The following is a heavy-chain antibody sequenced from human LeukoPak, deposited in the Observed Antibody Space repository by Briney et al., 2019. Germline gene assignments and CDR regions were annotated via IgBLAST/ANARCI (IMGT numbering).Heavy chain of an antibody. D-gene: IGHD2-2*01. CDR2: IYHSGST. CDR3: ARHVRYCSSTSCWYFDY. CDR1: GYSINSGYY. J-gene: IGHJ4*02. V-gene: IGHV4-38-2*01. Sequence: PSETLSLTCAVSGYSINSGYYWGWIRQPPGEGLEWIGSIYHSGSTYYNPSLKSRVTISVDTSKNQFCLKLSSVTAADTAVYYCARHVRYCSSTSCWYFDYWGQGTLVTVSS.